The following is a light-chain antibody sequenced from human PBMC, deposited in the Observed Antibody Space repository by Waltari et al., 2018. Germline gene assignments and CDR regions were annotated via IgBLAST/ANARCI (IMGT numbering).Light chain of an antibody. Sequence: QSALTQPASVSGSPGQSITIPCSGVGSAVGASDSVSWHQHHPDKAPQVIIYDVTNRPSGVSDRFSASKSANTASLTISRLQPEDEADYYCSSQTLDGLVLFGGGTRLTVL. CDR3: SSQTLDGLVL. V-gene: IGLV2-14*03. CDR2: DVT. J-gene: IGLJ2*01. CDR1: GSAVGASDS.